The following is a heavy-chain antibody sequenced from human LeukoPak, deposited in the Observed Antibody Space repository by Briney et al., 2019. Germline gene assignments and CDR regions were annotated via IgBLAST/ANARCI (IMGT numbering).Heavy chain of an antibody. Sequence: GGSLRLSCAASGFTFSSYEMNWVRQAPGKGLEWVSYISSSGSTIYYADSVKGRFTTSRDNAKNSLYLQMNSLRAEDTAVYYCARESLAGWFDPWGQGTLVTVSS. J-gene: IGHJ5*02. CDR1: GFTFSSYE. CDR3: ARESLAGWFDP. CDR2: ISSSGSTI. V-gene: IGHV3-48*03. D-gene: IGHD3-16*01.